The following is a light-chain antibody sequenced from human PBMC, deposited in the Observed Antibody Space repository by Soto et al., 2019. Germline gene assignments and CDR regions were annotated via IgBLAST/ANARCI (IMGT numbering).Light chain of an antibody. J-gene: IGLJ1*01. CDR1: SGDVGDYNY. V-gene: IGLV2-14*01. CDR2: EVS. CDR3: SSYTSSDTQGV. Sequence: QYALTQPASVSGSDGQSITISCTGTSGDVGDYNYVSWYQLRPGKAPKLMIYEVSRRPSGVSNRFSGSKSGTTASLTISGLQGDDEGDYYCSSYTSSDTQGVFGTGTKLTVL.